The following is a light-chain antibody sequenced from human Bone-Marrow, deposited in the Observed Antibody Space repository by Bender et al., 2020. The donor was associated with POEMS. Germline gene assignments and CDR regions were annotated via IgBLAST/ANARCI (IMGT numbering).Light chain of an antibody. CDR2: EVS. V-gene: IGLV2-18*02. CDR3: SSRAGSNRWV. Sequence: QSALTQPPSVSGSPGQSVTISCTGASSDVGSYDRVSWFQQPPGTAPKLMIYEVSNRPSGVPDRFSGSKSGNTASLTISGLQAEDAADYFCSSRAGSNRWVFGGGTTVTVL. J-gene: IGLJ3*02. CDR1: SSDVGSYDR.